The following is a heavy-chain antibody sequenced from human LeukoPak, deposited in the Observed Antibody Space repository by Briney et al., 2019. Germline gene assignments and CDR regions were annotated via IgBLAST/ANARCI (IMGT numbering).Heavy chain of an antibody. V-gene: IGHV4-30-4*01. CDR3: ARWVTAISGYFDY. CDR1: GGSISSGDYY. CDR2: IYYSGSN. Sequence: PSQTLSLTCTVSGGSISSGDYYWCWIRQPPGKGLEWIGYIYYSGSNYYNPSLKSRVTISVDTSKNQFSLKLSSVTAADTAVYYCARWVTAISGYFDYWGQGTLVTVSS. D-gene: IGHD2-21*02. J-gene: IGHJ4*02.